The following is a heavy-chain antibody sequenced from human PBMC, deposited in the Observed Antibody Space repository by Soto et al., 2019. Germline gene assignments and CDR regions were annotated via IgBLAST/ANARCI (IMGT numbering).Heavy chain of an antibody. D-gene: IGHD6-19*01. Sequence: SETLSLTCTVSGASISSGTFYWGWIRQPPGKGLEWIAYMYYSGSTNYNPSLKGRVTISIDTSKNQFSLKLSSVTAADTAVYYCARRDSSGWYSYFDYWGQGALVTVSS. J-gene: IGHJ4*02. CDR2: MYYSGST. V-gene: IGHV4-61*05. CDR3: ARRDSSGWYSYFDY. CDR1: GASISSGTFY.